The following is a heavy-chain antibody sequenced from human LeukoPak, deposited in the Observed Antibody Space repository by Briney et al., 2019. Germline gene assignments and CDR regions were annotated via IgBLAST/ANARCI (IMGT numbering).Heavy chain of an antibody. CDR3: ARLHYGGNYGYYYYYMDV. CDR1: GGSISSSSYY. CDR2: IYYSGST. Sequence: SETLSLTCTVSGGSISSSSYYWGWIRQPPGKGLEWIGSIYYSGSTYYNPSLKSRVTISVDKSTNQFSLKLSSVTAADTAVYYCARLHYGGNYGYYYYYMDVWGKGTTVTISS. J-gene: IGHJ6*03. D-gene: IGHD4-23*01. V-gene: IGHV4-39*01.